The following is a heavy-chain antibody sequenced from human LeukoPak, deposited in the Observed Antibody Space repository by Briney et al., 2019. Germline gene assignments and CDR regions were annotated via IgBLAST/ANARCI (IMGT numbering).Heavy chain of an antibody. Sequence: GASVKVSCKASGGTFSSYAISWVRQAPGQGLEWMGGIIPIFGTANYAQKFQGRVTITTDESTSTAYMELSSLRSEDTAVYYCARLGGYCSSTSCYSNWGQGTLVTVSS. CDR3: ARLGGYCSSTSCYSN. V-gene: IGHV1-69*05. D-gene: IGHD2-2*01. CDR2: IIPIFGTA. J-gene: IGHJ4*02. CDR1: GGTFSSYA.